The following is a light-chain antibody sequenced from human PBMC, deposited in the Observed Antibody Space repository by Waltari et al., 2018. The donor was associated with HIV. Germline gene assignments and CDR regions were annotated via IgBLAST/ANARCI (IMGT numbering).Light chain of an antibody. CDR2: EVF. J-gene: IGLJ3*02. CDR1: TSHFDTFNF. Sequence: HSALTQPASVSGSPGQSITLSCTGPTSHFDTFNFVSWYQPSPGRAPKLLLFEVFSRPSGVSERFSGSKSGDTASLTISALRAEDEADYFCSSYSARGFVAFGGGTKVTVL. V-gene: IGLV2-14*01. CDR3: SSYSARGFVA.